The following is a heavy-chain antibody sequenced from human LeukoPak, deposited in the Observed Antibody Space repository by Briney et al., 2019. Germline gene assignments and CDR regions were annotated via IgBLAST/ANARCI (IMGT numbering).Heavy chain of an antibody. J-gene: IGHJ2*01. CDR1: GGSISSSSYY. CDR3: ARVRVVAGTTGYFAV. Sequence: PSETLCLTCTVSGGSISSSSYYWGWLRQPPGKGLEWIGSIYYSGSTYYNPSLKSRVTISVHTSKTQFSLKLSSVTAADTAVYYCARVRVVAGTTGYFAVWGRRTLVTASS. CDR2: IYYSGST. V-gene: IGHV4-39*01. D-gene: IGHD6-19*01.